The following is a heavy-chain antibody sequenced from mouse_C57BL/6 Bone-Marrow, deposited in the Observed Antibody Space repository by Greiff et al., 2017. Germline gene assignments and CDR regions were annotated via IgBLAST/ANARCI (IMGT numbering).Heavy chain of an antibody. CDR3: ARGLHYYGSSYRFAY. V-gene: IGHV1-69*01. D-gene: IGHD1-1*01. J-gene: IGHJ3*01. CDR1: GYTFTSYW. CDR2: IDPSDSYT. Sequence: QVQLKQPGAELVMPGASVKLSCKASGYTFTSYWMHWVKQRPGQGLEWIGEIDPSDSYTNYNQKFKGKSTLTVDKSASTAYMQLSSLTSEDSAVYYCARGLHYYGSSYRFAYWGQGTLVTVSA.